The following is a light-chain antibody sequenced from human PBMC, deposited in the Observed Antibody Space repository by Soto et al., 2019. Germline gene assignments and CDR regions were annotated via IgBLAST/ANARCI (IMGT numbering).Light chain of an antibody. J-gene: IGLJ1*01. CDR2: DDS. CDR1: NIGSKS. Sequence: SYDLTQPPSVSVAPGQTARITCGGNNIGSKSVHWYQQKPGQAPVLVVYDDSDRPSGIPARFSGSNSGNTATLTISRVEAGDEADYYCQVWDSIGVFGTGTKVTVL. V-gene: IGLV3-21*02. CDR3: QVWDSIGV.